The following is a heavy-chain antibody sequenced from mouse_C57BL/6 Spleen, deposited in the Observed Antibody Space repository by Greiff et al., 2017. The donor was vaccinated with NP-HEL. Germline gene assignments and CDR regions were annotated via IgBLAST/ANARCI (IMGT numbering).Heavy chain of an antibody. CDR1: GYTFTSYW. CDR3: ARSGDRGIYAMDY. CDR2: INPSNGGT. D-gene: IGHD3-2*02. J-gene: IGHJ4*01. V-gene: IGHV1-53*01. Sequence: VQLQQSGTELVKPGASVKLSCKASGYTFTSYWMHWVKQRPGQGLEWIGNINPSNGGTNYNEKFKSKATLTVEKSSSTAYMQLSSLTSEDSAVDDCARSGDRGIYAMDYWGQGTSVTVSS.